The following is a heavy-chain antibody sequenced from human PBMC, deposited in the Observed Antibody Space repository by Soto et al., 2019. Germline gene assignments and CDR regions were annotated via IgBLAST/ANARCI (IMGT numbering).Heavy chain of an antibody. CDR1: GFTFSNAW. CDR3: TTDDYPGVVATISFDY. Sequence: PGGSLRLSCAASGFTFSNAWMSWVRQAPGKGLEWVGRIKSKTDGGTTDYAAPVKGRFTISRDDSKNTLYLQMNSLKTEDTAVYYCTTDDYPGVVATISFDYWGQGTLVTVSS. D-gene: IGHD5-12*01. J-gene: IGHJ4*02. V-gene: IGHV3-15*01. CDR2: IKSKTDGGTT.